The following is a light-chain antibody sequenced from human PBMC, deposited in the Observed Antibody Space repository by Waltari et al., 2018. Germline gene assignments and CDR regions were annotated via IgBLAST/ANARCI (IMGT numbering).Light chain of an antibody. Sequence: DIQMTQSPSSLSASVGARVTITCRASQSIDTWLAWYQHKPGKAPTVLIYKASYLESGVPSRFSGSGSGTEFTLTISSLQPDDFATYYCQQYNTDSPWTFGQGTKVEVK. CDR2: KAS. CDR1: QSIDTW. V-gene: IGKV1-5*03. J-gene: IGKJ1*01. CDR3: QQYNTDSPWT.